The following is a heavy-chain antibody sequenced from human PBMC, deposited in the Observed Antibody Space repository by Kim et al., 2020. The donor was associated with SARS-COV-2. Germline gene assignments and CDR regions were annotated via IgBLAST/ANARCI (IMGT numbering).Heavy chain of an antibody. Sequence: DSVKGRFTISRDNAKNSLYLQMNSLRAEDTAVYYCARAGYYDSSGYYYSYWGQGTLVTVSS. V-gene: IGHV3-11*06. J-gene: IGHJ4*02. D-gene: IGHD3-22*01. CDR3: ARAGYYDSSGYYYSY.